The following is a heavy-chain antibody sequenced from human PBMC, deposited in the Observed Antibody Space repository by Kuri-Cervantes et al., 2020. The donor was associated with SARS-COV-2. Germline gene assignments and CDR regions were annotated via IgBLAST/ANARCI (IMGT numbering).Heavy chain of an antibody. CDR3: TSNDFWSGYYFDY. J-gene: IGHJ4*02. D-gene: IGHD3-3*01. CDR1: GFTFSSYA. Sequence: GESLKISCAASGFTFSSYAMSWVRQAPGKGLEWVSAISGSGGSTYYADSVKGRFTISRDNSKNTLYLQMNSLRAEDTAVYYCTSNDFWSGYYFDYWGQGTLVTVSS. V-gene: IGHV3-23*01. CDR2: ISGSGGST.